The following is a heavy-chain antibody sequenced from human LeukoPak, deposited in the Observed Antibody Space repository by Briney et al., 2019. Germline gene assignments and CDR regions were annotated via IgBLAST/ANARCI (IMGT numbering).Heavy chain of an antibody. CDR1: GGSISSYY. CDR3: ARSRLGYCSGGSCSNFDY. D-gene: IGHD2-15*01. CDR2: IYYSGST. Sequence: SETLSLTCTVSGGSISSYYWSWIRQPPGKGLEWIGYIYYSGSTNYNTSLKSRVTISVDTSKNQFSLKLSSVTAADTAVYYCARSRLGYCSGGSCSNFDYWGQGTLVTVSS. J-gene: IGHJ4*02. V-gene: IGHV4-59*01.